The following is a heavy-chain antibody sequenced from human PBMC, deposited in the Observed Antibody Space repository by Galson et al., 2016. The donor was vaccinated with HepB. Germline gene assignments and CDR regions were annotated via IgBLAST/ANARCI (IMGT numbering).Heavy chain of an antibody. CDR3: AKSRHATPIDFIFNR. J-gene: IGHJ5*02. CDR1: GFTFSSYG. V-gene: IGHV3-30*18. D-gene: IGHD2-21*02. CDR2: ISDDGSSK. Sequence: SLGLSCAVSGFTFSSYGMHWVRQAPGKGLEWVAVISDDGSSKYYVPSVKGRFSISRDNSKDMLYLQMDSLRPEDTAVYYCAKSRHATPIDFIFNRWGQGTLVTVSS.